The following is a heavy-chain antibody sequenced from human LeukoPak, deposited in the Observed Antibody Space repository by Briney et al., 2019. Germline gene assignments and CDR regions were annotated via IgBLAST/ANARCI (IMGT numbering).Heavy chain of an antibody. CDR2: IYYSGST. J-gene: IGHJ4*02. D-gene: IGHD2-2*02. CDR1: GGSISSSSYY. Sequence: PSETLSLTCTVSGGSISSSSYYWGWIRQPPGKGLEWIGSIYYSGSTYYNPSLKSRVTISVDTSKNQFSLKLSSVTAADTAVYYCARARKTSCYNYWGQGTLVTVSS. CDR3: ARARKTSCYNY. V-gene: IGHV4-39*01.